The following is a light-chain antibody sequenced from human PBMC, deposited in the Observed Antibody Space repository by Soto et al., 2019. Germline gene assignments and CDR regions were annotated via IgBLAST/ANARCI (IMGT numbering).Light chain of an antibody. CDR3: QQYGSFKWT. Sequence: EIVLTQSPGTLSLSPGERATLSCRASHSVTSRYLAWYQQKPGQAPRLLIYGASSRPTGIPDRFSGSGSGTDFTLTISRLEPEDFALYYCQQYGSFKWTFGQGTKVEIK. J-gene: IGKJ1*01. CDR2: GAS. CDR1: HSVTSRY. V-gene: IGKV3-20*01.